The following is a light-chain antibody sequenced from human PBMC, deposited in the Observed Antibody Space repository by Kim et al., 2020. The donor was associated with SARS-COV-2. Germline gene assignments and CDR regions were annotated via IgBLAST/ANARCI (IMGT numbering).Light chain of an antibody. CDR1: NIGSKS. CDR3: QVWDSSSDHPV. CDR2: YDS. Sequence: APGKTARITGSGNNIGSKSVHWYQQQPGQAPVLVIYYDSDRPSGIPERFSGSNSGNTATLTISRVEAGDEADYYCQVWDSSSDHPVFGGGTQLTVL. V-gene: IGLV3-21*04. J-gene: IGLJ3*02.